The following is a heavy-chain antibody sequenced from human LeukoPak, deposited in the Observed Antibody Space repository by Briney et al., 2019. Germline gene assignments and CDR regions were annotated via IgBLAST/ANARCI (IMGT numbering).Heavy chain of an antibody. D-gene: IGHD6-13*01. V-gene: IGHV4-39*07. CDR2: IYYSGST. Sequence: SETLSLTCTVSGGSISSSSYYWGWIRQPPGKGLEWIGSIYYSGSTYYNPSLKSRVTISVDTSKNQFSLKLSSVTAADTAVYYCARAIGIAAAVSFDYWGQGTLVTVSS. CDR1: GGSISSSSYY. CDR3: ARAIGIAAAVSFDY. J-gene: IGHJ4*02.